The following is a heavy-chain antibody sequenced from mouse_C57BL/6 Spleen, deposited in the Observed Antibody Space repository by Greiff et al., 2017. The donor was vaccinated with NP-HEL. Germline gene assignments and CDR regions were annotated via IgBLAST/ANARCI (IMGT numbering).Heavy chain of an antibody. V-gene: IGHV1-85*01. CDR2: IYPRDGSN. D-gene: IGHD1-1*01. J-gene: IGHJ3*01. CDR3: ARNLITTLDFAY. Sequence: VQLQQSGPELVKPGASVKLSCKASGYTFTSYDINWVKQRPGQGLEWIGWIYPRDGSNKYNEKFKGKATLTVDKSSRTSYMELKSLTSVYSSVYLCARNLITTLDFAYWGQGTLVTVSA. CDR1: GYTFTSYD.